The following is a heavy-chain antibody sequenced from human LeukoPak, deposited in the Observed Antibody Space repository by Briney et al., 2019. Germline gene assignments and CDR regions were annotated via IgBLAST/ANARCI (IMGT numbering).Heavy chain of an antibody. Sequence: SETLSLTCTVSGYSISSGYYWTWIRQSPGRGLEWIGDINDSGSTNNNPSLESRVTISVDTSKNHFSLRLSSVTAADTAVYYCAREVRHWQWRRYDHFDYWGQGSLVTVSS. V-gene: IGHV4-38-2*02. CDR2: INDSGST. D-gene: IGHD6-19*01. CDR3: AREVRHWQWRRYDHFDY. J-gene: IGHJ4*02. CDR1: GYSISSGYY.